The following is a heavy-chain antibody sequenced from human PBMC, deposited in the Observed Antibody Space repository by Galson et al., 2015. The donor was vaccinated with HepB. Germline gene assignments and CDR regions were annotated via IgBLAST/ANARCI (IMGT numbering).Heavy chain of an antibody. CDR2: ISYDGSNT. Sequence: SLRLSCAASGFTFSNYGMHWVRQAPGKGLDWVAVISYDGSNTDYVDSVKGRFTISRDNSKNTVYLQLNSLRAEETAVYYCVKDLGVNIFGVIIPSDTYYYYGMDVWGQGTTVTVSS. J-gene: IGHJ6*02. CDR3: VKDLGVNIFGVIIPSDTYYYYGMDV. D-gene: IGHD3-3*02. CDR1: GFTFSNYG. V-gene: IGHV3-30*18.